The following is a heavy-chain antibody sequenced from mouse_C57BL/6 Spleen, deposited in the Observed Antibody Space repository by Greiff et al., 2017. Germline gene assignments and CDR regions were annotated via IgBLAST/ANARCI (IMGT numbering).Heavy chain of an antibody. CDR1: GYTFTDYY. J-gene: IGHJ3*01. Sequence: VQLQQSGPELVKPGASVKISCKASGYTFTDYYMNWVKQSNGKSLEWIGDINPNNGGTSYNQKFKGKATMTVDKSSSTAYMELRSLTSEDSAVYYCAREGDYYGNYDRFAYWGQGTLVTVSA. CDR3: AREGDYYGNYDRFAY. CDR2: INPNNGGT. D-gene: IGHD2-1*01. V-gene: IGHV1-26*01.